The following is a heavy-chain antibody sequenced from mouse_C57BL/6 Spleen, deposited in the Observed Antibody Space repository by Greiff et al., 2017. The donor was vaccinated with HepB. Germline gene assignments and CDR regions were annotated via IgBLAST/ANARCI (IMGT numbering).Heavy chain of an antibody. CDR1: GFTFSDYG. V-gene: IGHV5-17*01. Sequence: VKLVESGGGLVKPGGSLKLSCAASGFTFSDYGMHWVRQAPEKGLEWVAYISSGSSTIYYADTVKGRFTISRDNAKNTLFLQMTSLRSEDTAMYYCARGAGTRYYFDYWGQGTTLTVSS. CDR3: ARGAGTRYYFDY. D-gene: IGHD4-1*01. CDR2: ISSGSSTI. J-gene: IGHJ2*01.